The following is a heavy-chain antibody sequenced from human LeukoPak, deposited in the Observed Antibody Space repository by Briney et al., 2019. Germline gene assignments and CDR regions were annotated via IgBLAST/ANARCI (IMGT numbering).Heavy chain of an antibody. D-gene: IGHD6-13*01. Sequence: PSETLSLTCTVSGGSISSYYWSWIRQPPGKGLEWIGYIYYSGSTNYNPSLKSRVTISVDTSKNQFSLKLSSVTAADTAVYYCARMGGSKTWYSSSWYDAFDIWGQGTMVTASS. J-gene: IGHJ3*02. V-gene: IGHV4-59*08. CDR2: IYYSGST. CDR1: GGSISSYY. CDR3: ARMGGSKTWYSSSWYDAFDI.